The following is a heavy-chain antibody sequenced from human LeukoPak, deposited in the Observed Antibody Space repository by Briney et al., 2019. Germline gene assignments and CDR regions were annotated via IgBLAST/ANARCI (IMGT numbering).Heavy chain of an antibody. J-gene: IGHJ4*02. CDR2: ISSDGSNK. D-gene: IGHD3-10*01. Sequence: GGSLRLSCAASGFTFSSYAMHWVRQAPGKGLEWVAVISSDGSNKYYADSVKGRFTISRDNSRNTLYLQMNSLRAEDTALYYCAKVFIWFGELSHFDYWGQGTLVTVSP. CDR3: AKVFIWFGELSHFDY. V-gene: IGHV3-30*18. CDR1: GFTFSSYA.